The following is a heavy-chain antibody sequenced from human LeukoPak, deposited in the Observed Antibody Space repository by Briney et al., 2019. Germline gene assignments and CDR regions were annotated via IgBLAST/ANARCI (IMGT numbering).Heavy chain of an antibody. V-gene: IGHV4-34*01. Sequence: PSETLSLTCAVYGGSFSGYCWSWIRQPPGKGLEWIGEINHSGSTNYNPSLKSRVTISVDTSKNQFSLKLSSVTAADTAVYYCARGHSKYYDFWSGYRDYYYMDVWGKGTTVTVSS. J-gene: IGHJ6*03. CDR2: INHSGST. CDR3: ARGHSKYYDFWSGYRDYYYMDV. D-gene: IGHD3-3*01. CDR1: GGSFSGYC.